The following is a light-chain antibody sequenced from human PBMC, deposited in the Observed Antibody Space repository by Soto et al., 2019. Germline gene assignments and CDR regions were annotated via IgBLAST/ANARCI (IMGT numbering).Light chain of an antibody. CDR1: SSDVGGYDY. CDR2: EVT. J-gene: IGLJ1*01. V-gene: IGLV2-14*01. Sequence: QSALTQPASVSGSPGQSIAISCTGTSSDVGGYDYVSWYQQHPDQAPKLMIYEVTKRPSGVSNRFSGSKSGNTASLTISGLQHEDEADYYCSSHTSGNTRVFGSGTKLTVL. CDR3: SSHTSGNTRV.